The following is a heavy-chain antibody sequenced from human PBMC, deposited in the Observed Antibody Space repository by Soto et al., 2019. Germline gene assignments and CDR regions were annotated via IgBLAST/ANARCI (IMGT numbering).Heavy chain of an antibody. J-gene: IGHJ4*02. CDR1: GYTFSNYD. D-gene: IGHD3-10*01. V-gene: IGHV1-8*01. Sequence: QVQLVQSGAELKKPGASVKVSCKASGYTFSNYDMNWVRQATGQGPEWIGWVNPNNGDTGYAQKFQGRVTRTTDISTTPAYMELTSLPSEDTGIYYCAKVSRNGSAIDFDDWGQGNLITVSS. CDR3: AKVSRNGSAIDFDD. CDR2: VNPNNGDT.